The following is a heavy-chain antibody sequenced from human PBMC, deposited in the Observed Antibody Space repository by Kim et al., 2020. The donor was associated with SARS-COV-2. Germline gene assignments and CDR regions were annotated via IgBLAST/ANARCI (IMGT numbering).Heavy chain of an antibody. CDR3: AKDAPDYVWGSYRLKD. J-gene: IGHJ4*02. CDR1: GFTFDDYA. Sequence: GGSLRLSCAASGFTFDDYAMHWVRQAPGKGLEWVSLISGDGGSTYYADSVKGRFTISRDNSKNSLYLQVNSLRTEDTALYYCAKDAPDYVWGSYRLKDWGQGTLVTVSS. CDR2: ISGDGGST. D-gene: IGHD3-16*02. V-gene: IGHV3-43*02.